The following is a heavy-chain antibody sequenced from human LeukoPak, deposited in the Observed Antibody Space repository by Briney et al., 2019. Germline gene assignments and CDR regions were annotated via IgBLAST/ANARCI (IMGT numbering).Heavy chain of an antibody. CDR2: ISGSGGST. V-gene: IGHV3-23*01. Sequence: QPGGSLRLSCAASGFTVSSNYMSWVRQTPGKGLEWVSAISGSGGSTYYADSVKGRFTISRDNSKNTLYLQMNSLRAEDTAVYYCAKIKNWGPLVYYFDYWGQGTLVTVSS. CDR3: AKIKNWGPLVYYFDY. D-gene: IGHD7-27*01. J-gene: IGHJ4*02. CDR1: GFTVSSNY.